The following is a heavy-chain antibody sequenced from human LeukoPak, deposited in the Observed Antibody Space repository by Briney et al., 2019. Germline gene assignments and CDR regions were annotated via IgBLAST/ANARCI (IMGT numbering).Heavy chain of an antibody. D-gene: IGHD3-22*01. J-gene: IGHJ4*02. Sequence: GGSLRLSCAASGFTFSSYWMSWVRQAPGKGLEWVANIKQDGSEKYYVDSVKGRFTISRDNAKNSLYLQMNSLRAEDTAVYYCARDIVIGEYYYDSSGYPSWYWGQGTLVTVSS. CDR2: IKQDGSEK. CDR1: GFTFSSYW. CDR3: ARDIVIGEYYYDSSGYPSWY. V-gene: IGHV3-7*01.